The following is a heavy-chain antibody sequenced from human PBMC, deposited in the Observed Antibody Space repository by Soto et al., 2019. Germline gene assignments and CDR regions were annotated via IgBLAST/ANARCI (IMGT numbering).Heavy chain of an antibody. CDR1: GYPFTSYH. D-gene: IGHD2-8*01. CDR2: INGHNGET. V-gene: IGHV1-18*01. Sequence: QVQLVQSGAEVKKPGASVKVSCKAFGYPFTSYHITWVRQAPGQGLEWMGWINGHNGETNYSQKFQGRVSMTTHTSTSTAYRELRSRRSDDTAVYYCARYCTNGVCYHNWFDPWGQGTMVTVSS. J-gene: IGHJ5*02. CDR3: ARYCTNGVCYHNWFDP.